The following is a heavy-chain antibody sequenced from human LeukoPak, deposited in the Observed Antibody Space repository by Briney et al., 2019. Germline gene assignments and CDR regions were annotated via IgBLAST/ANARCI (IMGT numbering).Heavy chain of an antibody. D-gene: IGHD2-21*02. Sequence: GESLKISCKGSGYSFTSYWIGWVRQMPGKGLEWMGIIYPGDSDTRYSPSFQGQVTISADKSISTAYLQWSSLKASDTAMYYCARGVGAFSSGDSSSFDYWGQGTLVTVSS. CDR2: IYPGDSDT. CDR1: GYSFTSYW. J-gene: IGHJ4*02. V-gene: IGHV5-51*01. CDR3: ARGVGAFSSGDSSSFDY.